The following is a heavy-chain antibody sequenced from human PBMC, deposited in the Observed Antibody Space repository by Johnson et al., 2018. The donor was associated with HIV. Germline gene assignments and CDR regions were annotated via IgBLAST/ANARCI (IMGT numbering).Heavy chain of an antibody. D-gene: IGHD2-8*02. V-gene: IGHV3-30*18. Sequence: QVQLVESGGGLVQPGGSLRLSCTASGFTVSKNYMSWVRQAPGKGLEWVAVISYDGSNKYYADSVKGRFTISRDNSKNTLYLQMNSLRAEDTAVYYCAKEGSVCTGGVCYSLAFDSWGHGKMFTVSS. CDR3: AKEGSVCTGGVCYSLAFDS. CDR1: GFTVSKNY. J-gene: IGHJ3*02. CDR2: ISYDGSNK.